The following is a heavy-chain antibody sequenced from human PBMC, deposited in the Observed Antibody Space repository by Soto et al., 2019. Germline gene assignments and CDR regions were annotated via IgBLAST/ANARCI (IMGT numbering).Heavy chain of an antibody. J-gene: IGHJ4*02. V-gene: IGHV1-8*01. Sequence: ASVKVSCKASGYTFTSYDINWVRQATGQGLEWMGWMNPNSGNTGYAQKFQGRVTMTRNTSISTAYMELSSLRSEDTAVYYCARIPVGSSGYFEYYFEYWGQGTLVTVSS. CDR2: MNPNSGNT. CDR3: ARIPVGSSGYFEYYFEY. D-gene: IGHD3-22*01. CDR1: GYTFTSYD.